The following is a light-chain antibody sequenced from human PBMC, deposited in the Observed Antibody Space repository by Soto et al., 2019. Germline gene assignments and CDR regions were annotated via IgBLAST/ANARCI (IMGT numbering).Light chain of an antibody. Sequence: DIQMTQSPSTLYASVGDRVTITCRASPRISSGLAGYQKKPGKAPTLLIYAASSLESGVPSRFRGSGAGTEFTLTLSSLQPDDFAPDYFQLCSIYAFSFGRGPKVVIK. CDR1: PRISSG. CDR3: QLCSIYAFS. V-gene: IGKV1-5*01. J-gene: IGKJ3*01. CDR2: AAS.